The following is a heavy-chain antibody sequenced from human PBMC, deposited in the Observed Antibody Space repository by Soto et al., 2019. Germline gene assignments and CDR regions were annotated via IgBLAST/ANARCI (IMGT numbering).Heavy chain of an antibody. V-gene: IGHV1-69*01. CDR1: GGTFSSYA. Sequence: QVQLVQSGAEVKKPGSSVKVSCKASGGTFSSYAISWVRQAPGQGLEWMGGIIPIFGTANYAQKFQGRVTNTADESTGTAEMELSSLESEDTSVYFCARGMGASTSPCWYFDLWGRGTLVTVSS. J-gene: IGHJ2*01. D-gene: IGHD1-26*01. CDR3: ARGMGASTSPCWYFDL. CDR2: IIPIFGTA.